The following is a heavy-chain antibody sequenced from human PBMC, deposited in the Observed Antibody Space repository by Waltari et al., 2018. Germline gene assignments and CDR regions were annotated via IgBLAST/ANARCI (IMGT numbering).Heavy chain of an antibody. CDR2: ISYDGYNK. V-gene: IGHV3-30*18. D-gene: IGHD2-21*02. CDR3: AKDRGCGMDCYYFDY. Sequence: QVQMVESGGGVVQRGKSRRLSCAASGFTCIAAGMPWVSQAPGKGLEWVAVISYDGYNKFYAEAVNGRFTISRDTSKNTLSLQLNSLTHEDTAVYYCAKDRGCGMDCYYFDYWGQGTLVAVSS. J-gene: IGHJ4*02. CDR1: GFTCIAAG.